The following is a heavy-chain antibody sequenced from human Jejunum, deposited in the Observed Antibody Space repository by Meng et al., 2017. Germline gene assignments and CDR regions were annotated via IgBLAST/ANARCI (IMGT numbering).Heavy chain of an antibody. V-gene: IGHV3-21*01. J-gene: IGHJ4*02. CDR3: ARVEGNGWFIY. CDR1: GFTFRTSC. D-gene: IGHD6-19*01. CDR2: ISWSSRYI. Sequence: GGSLRLSCAASGFTFRTSCMDWVRQAPGKGLEWVASISWSSRYIYYADSVKGRFSISRDDARNSLHLQMNSLRAEDTSVYYCARVEGNGWFIYWGQGTLVTVSS.